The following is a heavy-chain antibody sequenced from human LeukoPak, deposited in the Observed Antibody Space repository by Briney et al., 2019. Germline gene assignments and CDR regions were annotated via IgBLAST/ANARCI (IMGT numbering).Heavy chain of an antibody. Sequence: ASVKVSCKASGYTFTSYGISWVRQAPGQGLEWMGWISGDNGNTNYAQNLQGRVTMTTDTSTSTAYMELRSLRYDDTAVYYCARDRYGVRSGGCDYWGQGTLVTVSS. CDR1: GYTFTSYG. CDR3: ARDRYGVRSGGCDY. V-gene: IGHV1-18*01. CDR2: ISGDNGNT. J-gene: IGHJ4*02. D-gene: IGHD1-26*01.